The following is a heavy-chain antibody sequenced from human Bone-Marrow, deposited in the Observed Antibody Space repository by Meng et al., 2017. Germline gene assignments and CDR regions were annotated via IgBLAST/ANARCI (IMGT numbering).Heavy chain of an antibody. CDR1: GFTFGEYA. Sequence: GESLKISCTASGFTFGEYAMSWFRQAPGQGLEWVSFIRSKAYSGTADYAAAVKGIFTISRDDSKSIAYLQMNSLNTEDTAVYYCARGCRVSGKYYFDYWGQGTLVTVSS. CDR2: IRSKAYSGTA. D-gene: IGHD3-16*01. J-gene: IGHJ4*02. CDR3: ARGCRVSGKYYFDY. V-gene: IGHV3-49*03.